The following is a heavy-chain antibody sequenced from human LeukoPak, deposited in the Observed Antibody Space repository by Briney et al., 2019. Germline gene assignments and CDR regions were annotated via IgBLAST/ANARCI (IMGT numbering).Heavy chain of an antibody. D-gene: IGHD1-26*01. Sequence: PGGSLRLSCAASGFTLIDNYMTWIRQAPGKGLEWVSSISNRGDTIYYADSVKGRFSISRDNAKNSLYLQMNDLRVDDTAVYYCVRGGLYWFDPWGQGTLVTVSS. CDR2: ISNRGDTI. V-gene: IGHV3-11*01. CDR1: GFTLIDNY. J-gene: IGHJ5*02. CDR3: VRGGLYWFDP.